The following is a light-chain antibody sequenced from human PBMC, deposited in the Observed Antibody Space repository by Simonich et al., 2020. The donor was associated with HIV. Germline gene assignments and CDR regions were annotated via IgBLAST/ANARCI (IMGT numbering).Light chain of an antibody. Sequence: DIQMTQSPSTLSASVGDRVTITCRASQSISSWLAWYQQKPGKAPKLLLYTASRVESGVPSRFSGSGSGTDYTLTISSLQPEDFATYYCQQYYSNLVTFGGGTKVEIK. J-gene: IGKJ4*01. CDR2: TAS. CDR1: QSISSW. V-gene: IGKV1-NL1*01. CDR3: QQYYSNLVT.